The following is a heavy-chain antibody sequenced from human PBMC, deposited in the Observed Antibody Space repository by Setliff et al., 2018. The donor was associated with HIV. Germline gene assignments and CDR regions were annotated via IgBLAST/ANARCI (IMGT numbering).Heavy chain of an antibody. J-gene: IGHJ5*02. D-gene: IGHD3-10*01. CDR1: GGSLTNYY. V-gene: IGHV4-59*12. CDR3: ARVKSGSLGGYVDQ. CDR2: IVDSGSA. Sequence: SETLSLTCTVYGGSLTNYYWNWIRQSPGKGLEWIGEIVDSGSATYNPSLQSRVSISLDTSKRQFSLKLSSVTAADTAVYYCARVKSGSLGGYVDQWGQGTLVTVSS.